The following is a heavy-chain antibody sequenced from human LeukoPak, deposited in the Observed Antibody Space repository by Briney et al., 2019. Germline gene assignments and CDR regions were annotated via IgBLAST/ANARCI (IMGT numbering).Heavy chain of an antibody. D-gene: IGHD4-17*01. CDR1: GGSISSSDGYY. CDR3: ARHAHHRHYGD. Sequence: SETLSLTCTVSGGSISSSDGYYWGWVRQPPGKGLEWIGSIHYSGSTYYNPSLKSRVIISVATSENQFSLRLRSVTAADTAIYYCARHAHHRHYGDWGQGTLVTVSS. J-gene: IGHJ4*02. V-gene: IGHV4-39*01. CDR2: IHYSGST.